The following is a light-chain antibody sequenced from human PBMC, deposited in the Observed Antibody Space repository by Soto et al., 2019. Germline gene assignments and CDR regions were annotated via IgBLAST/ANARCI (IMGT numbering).Light chain of an antibody. V-gene: IGKV4-1*01. CDR3: QQFYTTPRT. CDR2: WAS. CDR1: RNLLYNDKNY. Sequence: DIVMTQAPDSLAASLGAIVTINCKSSRNLLYNDKNYVAWYQQRPGHAPKLLIYWASTRESEVPVRISGSGSVTDFRLTIRDLQAADSAVYYCQQFYTTPRTFGQGTRVEI. J-gene: IGKJ2*01.